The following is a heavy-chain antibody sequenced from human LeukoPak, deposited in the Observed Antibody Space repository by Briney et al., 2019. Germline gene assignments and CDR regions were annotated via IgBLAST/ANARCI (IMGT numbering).Heavy chain of an antibody. CDR3: AREPGYSSGWYYFDY. CDR2: IIPIFGTA. J-gene: IGHJ4*02. D-gene: IGHD6-19*01. V-gene: IGHV1-69*05. CDR1: GATFSSYA. Sequence: SVKVSCKASGATFSSYAISWVRQAPGQGLEWMGRIIPIFGTANYAQKFQGRVTITTDESTSTAYMELSSLRSEDTAVYYCAREPGYSSGWYYFDYWGQGTLVTVSS.